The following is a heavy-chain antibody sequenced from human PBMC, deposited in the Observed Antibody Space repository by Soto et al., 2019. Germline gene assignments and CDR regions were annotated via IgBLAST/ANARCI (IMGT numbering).Heavy chain of an antibody. J-gene: IGHJ5*02. CDR1: GGSISSSSYY. Sequence: PSETLSLTCTVSGGSISSSSYYWGWIRQPPGKGLEWIGSIYYSGSTYYNPSLKSRVTISVDTSKNQFSLKLSSVTAADTAVYYCARGAVGCISPSCHEAPFDPWGQGTLVTVSS. CDR3: ARGAVGCISPSCHEAPFDP. CDR2: IYYSGST. D-gene: IGHD2-2*01. V-gene: IGHV4-39*01.